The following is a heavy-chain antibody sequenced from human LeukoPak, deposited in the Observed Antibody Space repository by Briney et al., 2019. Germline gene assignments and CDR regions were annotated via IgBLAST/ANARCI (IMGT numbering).Heavy chain of an antibody. Sequence: PGGSLRLSCAASGFTFSSYAMHWVRQAPGKGLEWVAVISYDGSNKYYADSVKGRFTISRDNSKNTLYLQMNSLRAEVTAVYYCARGYSGTYPNVWGQGTVVTVSS. CDR3: ARGYSGTYPNV. V-gene: IGHV3-30-3*01. J-gene: IGHJ3*01. CDR1: GFTFSSYA. CDR2: ISYDGSNK. D-gene: IGHD1-26*01.